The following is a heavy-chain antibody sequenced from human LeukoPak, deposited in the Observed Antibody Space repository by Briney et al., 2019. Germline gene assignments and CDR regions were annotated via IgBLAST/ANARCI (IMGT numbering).Heavy chain of an antibody. CDR3: ARGLEGSGWYYFDY. J-gene: IGHJ4*02. Sequence: GGSLRLSCAASGFTFDDYGMSWVRQAPGKGLEWVSGINWNGGSTGYADSVKGRFTISRDNAKNSLYLQMNSLRAEDTALYYCARGLEGSGWYYFDYWGQGTLVTVSS. D-gene: IGHD6-19*01. V-gene: IGHV3-20*04. CDR1: GFTFDDYG. CDR2: INWNGGST.